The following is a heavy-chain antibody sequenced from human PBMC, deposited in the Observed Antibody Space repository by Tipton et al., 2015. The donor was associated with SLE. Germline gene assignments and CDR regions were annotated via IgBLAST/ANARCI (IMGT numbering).Heavy chain of an antibody. D-gene: IGHD6-13*01. V-gene: IGHV4-39*07. CDR3: ARVVYSFSDAFDI. CDR2: IYYNGST. CDR1: GGSITSGSSY. J-gene: IGHJ3*02. Sequence: TLSLTCTVSGGSITSGSSYWDWIRQPPGKGLEWIGSIYYNGSTYYNPSLKSRVTVSVDTSKSQFSLKVTPVTAADTAVYYCARVVYSFSDAFDIWGQGTLVTVSS.